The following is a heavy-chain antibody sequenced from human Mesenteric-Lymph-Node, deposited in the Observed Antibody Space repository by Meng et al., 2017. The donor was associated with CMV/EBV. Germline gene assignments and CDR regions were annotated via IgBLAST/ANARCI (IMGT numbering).Heavy chain of an antibody. V-gene: IGHV3-11*04. J-gene: IGHJ5*02. CDR2: IIGSGSGITI. CDR3: ARFLRQGDSWSGYWDS. Sequence: GGSLRLSCAASGFTFSDYYMSWVRQAPGKGLEWVSNIIGSGSGITINYADSVRGRFTISRDNAKNSLFLQMNTLRAEDTAVYYCARFLRQGDSWSGYWDSWGQGTLVTVSS. D-gene: IGHD3-3*01. CDR1: GFTFSDYY.